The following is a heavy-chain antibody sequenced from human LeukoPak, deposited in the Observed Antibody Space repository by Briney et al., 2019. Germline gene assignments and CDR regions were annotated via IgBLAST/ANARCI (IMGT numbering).Heavy chain of an antibody. D-gene: IGHD1-26*01. J-gene: IGHJ5*02. CDR2: IRSKANSYAT. CDR1: GFTFSGSA. Sequence: PGGSLRLSCAASGFTFSGSAMLWVRQASGKGLEWVGRIRSKANSYATAYAASVKGRFTISRDDSKNTAYLQMNSLKTEDTAVYYCTRRGVGATTFWFDPWGQGTLVTVSS. V-gene: IGHV3-73*01. CDR3: TRRGVGATTFWFDP.